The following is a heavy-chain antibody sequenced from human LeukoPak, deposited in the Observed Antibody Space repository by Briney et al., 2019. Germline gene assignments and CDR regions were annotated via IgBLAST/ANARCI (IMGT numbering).Heavy chain of an antibody. J-gene: IGHJ3*02. CDR1: GFTFDDYG. CDR2: INWNGGST. Sequence: GGSLRLSCAASGFTFDDYGMSWVRQAPGKGLEWVSGINWNGGSTGYADSVKGRFTISRDNAKNSLYLQMNSLRAEDMALYYCAKAGSEWLVRDAFDIWGQGTMVTVSS. CDR3: AKAGSEWLVRDAFDI. D-gene: IGHD6-19*01. V-gene: IGHV3-20*04.